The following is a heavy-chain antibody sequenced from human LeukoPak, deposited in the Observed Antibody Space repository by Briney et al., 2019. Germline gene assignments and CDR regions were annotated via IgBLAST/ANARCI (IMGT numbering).Heavy chain of an antibody. J-gene: IGHJ4*02. CDR2: INHSGST. V-gene: IGHV4-61*09. Sequence: PSQTLSLTCTVSGGSISSGSYYWSWIRQPAGKGLEWIGEINHSGSTNYNPSLKSRVTISVDTSKNQFSLKLSSVTAADTAVYYCATYSRIGSTPDYWGQGTLVTVSS. CDR3: ATYSRIGSTPDY. D-gene: IGHD2-15*01. CDR1: GGSISSGSYY.